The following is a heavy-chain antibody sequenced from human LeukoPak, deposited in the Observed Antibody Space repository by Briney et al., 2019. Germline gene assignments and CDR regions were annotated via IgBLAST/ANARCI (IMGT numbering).Heavy chain of an antibody. J-gene: IGHJ3*02. CDR3: ARHFITGGRSTDAFDI. CDR1: GGSISSYY. Sequence: SETLSLTCTVSGGSISSYYWSWIRQSPGKGLEWIGYIYSSGSTKYNPSLSGRVTISVDTSKNHFSLRLSSVTAPDTAVYYCARHFITGGRSTDAFDIWGQGTMVTVSS. D-gene: IGHD2-15*01. CDR2: IYSSGST. V-gene: IGHV4-59*08.